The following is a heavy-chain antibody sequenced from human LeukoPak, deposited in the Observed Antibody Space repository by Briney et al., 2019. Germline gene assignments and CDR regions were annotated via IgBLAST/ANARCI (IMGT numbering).Heavy chain of an antibody. CDR3: ARALDSSGYFNDAFDI. Sequence: GASVKVSCKASGGTFSIYAISWVRQAPGQGLEWMGRIIPILGIANYAQKFQGRVTITADKSTSTAYMELSSLRSEDTAVYYCARALDSSGYFNDAFDIWGQGTMVTVSS. D-gene: IGHD3-22*01. CDR2: IIPILGIA. J-gene: IGHJ3*02. V-gene: IGHV1-69*04. CDR1: GGTFSIYA.